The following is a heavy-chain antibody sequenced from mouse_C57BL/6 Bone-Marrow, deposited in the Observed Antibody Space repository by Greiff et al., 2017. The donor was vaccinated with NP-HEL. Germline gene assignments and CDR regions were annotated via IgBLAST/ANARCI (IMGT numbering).Heavy chain of an antibody. CDR1: GYTFTSYG. Sequence: VQLKESGAELARPGASVKLSCKASGYTFTSYGISWVKQRTGQGLEWIGEIYPRSGNTYYNEKFKGKATLTADKSSSTAYMELRSLTSEDSAVYFCARRDYSNYFDYWGQGTTLTVSS. J-gene: IGHJ2*01. D-gene: IGHD2-5*01. CDR3: ARRDYSNYFDY. CDR2: IYPRSGNT. V-gene: IGHV1-81*01.